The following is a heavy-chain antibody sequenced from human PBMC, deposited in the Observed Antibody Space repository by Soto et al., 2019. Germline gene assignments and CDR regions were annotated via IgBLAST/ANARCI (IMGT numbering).Heavy chain of an antibody. Sequence: GESLKISCKGSGYRFSSYWIAGVRQMPGKGLEWMGIIYPGDSDTRYSPSFQGQVTFSVDKSNNTAYLQWSSLKASDTAMYYCAREGSNAAYYYYGIDVSGPRPGITV. CDR3: AREGSNAAYYYYGIDV. D-gene: IGHD2-8*01. J-gene: IGHJ6*02. CDR1: GYRFSSYW. CDR2: IYPGDSDT. V-gene: IGHV5-51*01.